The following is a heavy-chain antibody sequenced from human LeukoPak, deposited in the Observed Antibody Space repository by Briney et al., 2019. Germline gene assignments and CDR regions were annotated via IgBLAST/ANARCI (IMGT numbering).Heavy chain of an antibody. CDR1: GGSISSYY. J-gene: IGHJ6*02. Sequence: SETLSLTCTVSGGSISSYYWSWIRQPPGKGLEWIGYIYYSGSTNYNPYLKSRGTISVDPSKNQFSLKLSSVTAADTAVYYCARASLTYGDYVPYYYGMDVWGQGTTVTVSS. CDR3: ARASLTYGDYVPYYYGMDV. CDR2: IYYSGST. D-gene: IGHD4-17*01. V-gene: IGHV4-59*01.